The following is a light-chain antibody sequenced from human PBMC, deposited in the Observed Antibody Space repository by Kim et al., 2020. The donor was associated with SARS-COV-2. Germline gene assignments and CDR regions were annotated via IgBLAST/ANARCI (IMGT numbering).Light chain of an antibody. CDR3: SAWDSSLGVWM. CDR1: SNNGGKQG. Sequence: RQNDKPHCAGESNNGGKQGAAWMKQYQGHPPKPRPYRKNNRPSGISERFSASRSRNTNSLTISDLQPEGEACYYCSAWDSSLGVWMFGGGTQLTVL. CDR2: RKN. J-gene: IGLJ3*02. V-gene: IGLV10-54*04.